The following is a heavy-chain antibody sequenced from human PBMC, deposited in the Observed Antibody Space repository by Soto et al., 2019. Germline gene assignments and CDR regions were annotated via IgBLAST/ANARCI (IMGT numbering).Heavy chain of an antibody. CDR2: IIAVSGAA. D-gene: IGHD2-2*01. CDR3: ATALGCTSTTCTLDY. J-gene: IGHJ4*02. CDR1: GGTFGSYA. Sequence: QVQLVQSGAEVKKPGSSVKVSCTASGGTFGSYAFSWVRQAPGQGLEWMGGIIAVSGAAHDAQNVRGRVSIPAAGAQHYATKSQCRVTTTADESTSTAYMELSSLSSQATAVYYCATALGCTSTTCTLDYWGEGTRVSVSS. V-gene: IGHV1-69*01.